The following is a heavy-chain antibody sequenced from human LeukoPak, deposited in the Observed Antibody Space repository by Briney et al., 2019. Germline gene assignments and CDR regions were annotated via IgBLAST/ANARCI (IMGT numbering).Heavy chain of an antibody. D-gene: IGHD3-3*01. CDR3: ARGYPSTIFGVVTGSYYYYMDV. V-gene: IGHV4-59*01. Sequence: SETLSLTCTVSGGSISSYYWSWIRQPPGKGLEWIGYIYYSGSTNYNPSLKSRVTISVDTSKNQFSLKLSSVTAADTAVYYCARGYPSTIFGVVTGSYYYYMDVWGKGTTVTVSS. CDR1: GGSISSYY. CDR2: IYYSGST. J-gene: IGHJ6*03.